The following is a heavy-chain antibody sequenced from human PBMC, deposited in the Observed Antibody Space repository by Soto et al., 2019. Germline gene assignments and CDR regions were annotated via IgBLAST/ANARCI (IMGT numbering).Heavy chain of an antibody. CDR1: GFTFDDYA. Sequence: GGSLRLSCAASGFTFDDYAMHWVRQAPGKGLEWVSGISWNSGSIGYADSVKGRFTISRDNAKNSLYLQMNSLRAEDTALYYCAKDMGYDILTGLDYWGQGTLVTVSS. CDR2: ISWNSGSI. D-gene: IGHD3-9*01. J-gene: IGHJ4*02. CDR3: AKDMGYDILTGLDY. V-gene: IGHV3-9*01.